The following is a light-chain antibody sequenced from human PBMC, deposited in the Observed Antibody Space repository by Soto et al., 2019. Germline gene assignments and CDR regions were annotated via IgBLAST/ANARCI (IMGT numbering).Light chain of an antibody. CDR2: DSS. CDR3: QQYARSSST. J-gene: IGKJ1*01. V-gene: IGKV3-20*01. Sequence: EIVLAQSPDTLSLSPGERVTLSCRASQRVSNSYLVWYQQKPGQAPKLLIYDSSTRATGIPDRFSASGSGTDFTLSISRLEPDDSAVYYCQQYARSSSTFGQGTKVDIK. CDR1: QRVSNSY.